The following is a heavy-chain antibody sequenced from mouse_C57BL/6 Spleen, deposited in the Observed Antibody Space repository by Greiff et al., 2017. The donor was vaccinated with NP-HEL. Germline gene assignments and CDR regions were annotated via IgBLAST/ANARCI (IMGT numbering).Heavy chain of an antibody. CDR1: GYTFTSYW. Sequence: VQLQQPGAELVRPGTSVKLSCKASGYTFTSYWMHWVKQRPGQGLEWIGVIEPSDSYTNYNQKFKGKATLTVDTSSSTAYMQLSSLTSEDSAVYYCAINWDSMDYWGQGTSVTVSS. V-gene: IGHV1-59*01. CDR2: IEPSDSYT. J-gene: IGHJ4*01. D-gene: IGHD4-1*01. CDR3: AINWDSMDY.